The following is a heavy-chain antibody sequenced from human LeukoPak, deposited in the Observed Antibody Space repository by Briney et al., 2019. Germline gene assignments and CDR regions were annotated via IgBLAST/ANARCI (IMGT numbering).Heavy chain of an antibody. CDR2: IKEDGRDK. CDR1: GFTFSSYW. CDR3: ARVSPAKNFYDSRAYDY. J-gene: IGHJ4*02. Sequence: PGGSLRLSCAASGFTFSSYWMSWVRQAPGKGLEWVANIKEDGRDKYYVDSVKGRFTISRDNAKNSLYLHMNSLRAEDTAVYYCARVSPAKNFYDSRAYDYWGQGTLATVSS. V-gene: IGHV3-7*01. D-gene: IGHD3-22*01.